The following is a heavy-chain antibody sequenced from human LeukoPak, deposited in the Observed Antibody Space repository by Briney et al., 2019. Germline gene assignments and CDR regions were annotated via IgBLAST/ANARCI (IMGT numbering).Heavy chain of an antibody. Sequence: GGSLRLSCTASGFTFSTYSMNWVRQAPGKGLEWVSYITSTSNNIYYADSVKGRFTISRDNAENSLYLQMNSLRAEDAAVYYCARRRDAYNVFDYWGQGTLVTVSS. CDR2: ITSTSNNI. CDR3: ARRRDAYNVFDY. V-gene: IGHV3-48*01. D-gene: IGHD5-24*01. CDR1: GFTFSTYS. J-gene: IGHJ4*02.